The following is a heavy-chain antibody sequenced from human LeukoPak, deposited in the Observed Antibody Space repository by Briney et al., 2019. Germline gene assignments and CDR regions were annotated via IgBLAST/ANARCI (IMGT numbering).Heavy chain of an antibody. V-gene: IGHV4-61*02. CDR1: SGSISSGSYY. CDR2: IYTSGST. D-gene: IGHD1-26*01. Sequence: PSETLSLTCTVSSGSISSGSYYWSWIRQPAGKGLEWIGRIYTSGSTNYNPSLKSRVTISVDTSKNQFSLKLSSVTAADTAVYYCARAPLGGGPIDAFDIWGQGTMVTVSS. J-gene: IGHJ3*02. CDR3: ARAPLGGGPIDAFDI.